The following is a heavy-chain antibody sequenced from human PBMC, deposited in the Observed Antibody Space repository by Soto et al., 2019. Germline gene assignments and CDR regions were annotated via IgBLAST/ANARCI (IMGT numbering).Heavy chain of an antibody. CDR3: AKDGDHYDILTGYFDY. V-gene: IGHV3-9*01. D-gene: IGHD3-9*01. CDR1: GFTFDDYA. Sequence: GGSLRLSCAASGFTFDDYAMHWVRQAPGKGLEWVSGISWNSGSIGYADSVKGRFTISRDNAKNSLYLQMNSLRAEDTALYYCAKDGDHYDILTGYFDYWGQGTLVTVSS. CDR2: ISWNSGSI. J-gene: IGHJ4*02.